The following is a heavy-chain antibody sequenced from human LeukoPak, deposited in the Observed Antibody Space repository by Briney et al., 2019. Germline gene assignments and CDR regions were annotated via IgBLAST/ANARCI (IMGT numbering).Heavy chain of an antibody. V-gene: IGHV3-30*02. J-gene: IGHJ4*02. D-gene: IGHD3-3*01. CDR3: AKGTIFGVVTNDYFDY. CDR2: IRYDGSNK. CDR1: GFTFSSYG. Sequence: GGSLRLSCAASGFTFSSYGMHWVRQAPGKGLEWVAFIRYDGSNKYYADSVKGRFTISRDNSKNTLYLQMNSLRAEDTAVYYCAKGTIFGVVTNDYFDYWGQGTLVTVSS.